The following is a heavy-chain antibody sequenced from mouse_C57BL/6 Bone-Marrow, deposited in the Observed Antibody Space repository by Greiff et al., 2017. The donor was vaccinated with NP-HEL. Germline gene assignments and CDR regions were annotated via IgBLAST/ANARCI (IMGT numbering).Heavy chain of an antibody. CDR3: ARSGWDSFDY. V-gene: IGHV1-82*01. CDR1: GYAFSSSW. J-gene: IGHJ2*01. D-gene: IGHD3-1*01. Sequence: QVQLQQSGPELVKPGASVKISCKASGYAFSSSWMNWVKQRPGKGLEWIGRIYPGDGDTNYNGKFKGKATLTADKSSSTAYMQLSSLTSEDSAVYFCARSGWDSFDYWGQGTTLTVSS. CDR2: IYPGDGDT.